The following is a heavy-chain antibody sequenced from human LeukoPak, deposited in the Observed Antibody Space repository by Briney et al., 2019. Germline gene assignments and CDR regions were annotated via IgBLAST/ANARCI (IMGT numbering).Heavy chain of an antibody. Sequence: PGGSLRLSCAASGFTFSSYAMSWVRRAPGKGLEWVSVISGTYNTTYYAVSVKGRFTISRDNSRNTLFLQMNSLRAEDTAVYYCAKAAYYDILTGYHFDYWGQGTQVTVSS. CDR2: ISGTYNTT. CDR3: AKAAYYDILTGYHFDY. CDR1: GFTFSSYA. D-gene: IGHD3-9*01. J-gene: IGHJ4*02. V-gene: IGHV3-23*01.